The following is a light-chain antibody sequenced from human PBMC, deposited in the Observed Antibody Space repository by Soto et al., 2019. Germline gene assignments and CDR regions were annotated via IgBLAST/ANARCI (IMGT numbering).Light chain of an antibody. CDR1: SSDVGGYNF. J-gene: IGLJ2*01. CDR3: SSYAGSNKLV. V-gene: IGLV2-8*01. Sequence: QSALTQPPSASGSPGQSVTISCTGTSSDVGGYNFVSWYQQHPGKAPKLMFYEVNKRPSGVPGRFSGSKSGNTASLTVSGLQGEDEADYYCSSYAGSNKLVFGGGTKLTVL. CDR2: EVN.